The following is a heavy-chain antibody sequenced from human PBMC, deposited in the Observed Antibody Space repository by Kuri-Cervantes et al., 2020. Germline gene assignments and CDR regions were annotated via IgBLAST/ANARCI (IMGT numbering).Heavy chain of an antibody. J-gene: IGHJ4*02. V-gene: IGHV4-61*08. CDR3: ARLPRGVGVSWFEPVGITGIY. CDR1: GGSISSGDYY. CDR2: IYYSGST. D-gene: IGHD3-10*01. Sequence: SETLSLTCTVSGGSISSGDYYRSWIRQPPGKGLEWIGYIYYSGSTNYNPSLKSRVTISVDTSKNQFSLKLSSVTAADTAVYYCARLPRGVGVSWFEPVGITGIYWGQGTLVTVSS.